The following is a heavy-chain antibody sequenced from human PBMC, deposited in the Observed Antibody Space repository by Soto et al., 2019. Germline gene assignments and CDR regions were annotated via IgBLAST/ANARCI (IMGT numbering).Heavy chain of an antibody. CDR2: INSDGSST. D-gene: IGHD3-10*01. CDR1: GFTFRSYW. V-gene: IGHV3-74*01. CDR3: ARAGIWFGKSLMVV. Sequence: WGSLRLSCAASGFTFRSYWMHWVRQAPRKGLVWVSRINSDGSSTSYADSVKGRFTISRDNAKTTLYLQMNSMSAEDTAGYYSARAGIWFGKSLMVVWGQETTLTVSS. J-gene: IGHJ6*02.